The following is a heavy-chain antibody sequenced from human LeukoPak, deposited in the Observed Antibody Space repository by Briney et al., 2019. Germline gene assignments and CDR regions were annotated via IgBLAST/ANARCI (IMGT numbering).Heavy chain of an antibody. CDR2: IYASGST. CDR3: ARDIRSHDGPGGYYYYYMDV. Sequence: SETLSLTCTVSGDSMSDSYWSWIRQPAGKGLEWIGRIYASGSTNYNPSLKSRVTLSVDTSSNQFSLTLSSVTAADTAVYHCARDIRSHDGPGGYYYYYMDVWGKGTTVTVSS. V-gene: IGHV4-4*07. CDR1: GDSMSDSY. D-gene: IGHD5-24*01. J-gene: IGHJ6*03.